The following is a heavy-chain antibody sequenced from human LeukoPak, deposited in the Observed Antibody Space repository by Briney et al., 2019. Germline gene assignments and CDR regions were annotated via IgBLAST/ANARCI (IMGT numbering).Heavy chain of an antibody. D-gene: IGHD1-26*01. CDR3: ARDPARYSGSYPPDY. V-gene: IGHV3-48*01. J-gene: IGHJ4*02. CDR2: ISSGSVTI. CDR1: GFTLSNYN. Sequence: GGSLRLSCAASGFTLSNYNMNWVRQAPGKGLEWVSYISSGSVTIYYADSVKGRFTISRDNAKDSLYLQMSSLRAEDTAVYFCARDPARYSGSYPPDYWGQGTLVTVSS.